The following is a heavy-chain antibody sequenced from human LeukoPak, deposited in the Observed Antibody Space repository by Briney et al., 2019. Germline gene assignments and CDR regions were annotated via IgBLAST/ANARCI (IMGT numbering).Heavy chain of an antibody. V-gene: IGHV3-30-3*01. CDR2: ISYDGSNK. D-gene: IGHD3-10*01. J-gene: IGHJ4*02. CDR1: GFTFSSYA. CDR3: ARVAKGMLYYFDY. Sequence: PGGSLRLPCAASGFTFSSYAMHWVRQAPGKGLEWVAVISYDGSNKYYADSVKGRFTISRDNSKNTLYLQMNSLRAEDTAVYYCARVAKGMLYYFDYWGQGTLVTVSS.